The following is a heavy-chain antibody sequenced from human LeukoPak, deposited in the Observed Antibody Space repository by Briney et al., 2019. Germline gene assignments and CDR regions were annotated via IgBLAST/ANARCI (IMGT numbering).Heavy chain of an antibody. CDR2: IYYSGST. J-gene: IGHJ5*02. CDR1: GGSISSYY. Sequence: PSETLSLTCTVSGGSISSYYWSWIRQPPGKGLEWIGYIYYSGSTNYNPSLKSRVTISVDTSKNQFSLKLSSVTAADTAVYYCARDQGYTAMHPMEDNWFDPWGQGTLVTVSS. V-gene: IGHV4-59*01. CDR3: ARDQGYTAMHPMEDNWFDP. D-gene: IGHD5-18*01.